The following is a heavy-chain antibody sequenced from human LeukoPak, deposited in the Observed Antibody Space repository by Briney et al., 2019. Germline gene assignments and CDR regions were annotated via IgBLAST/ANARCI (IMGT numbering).Heavy chain of an antibody. Sequence: GGSLRLSCAASGFTFSSYGMHWVRQAPGKGLEWVAVIWYGGSNKYYADSVKGRFTISRDNSKNTLYLQMNSLRAEDTAVYYCAKDGWEWELLSDLNYYYYMDVWGKGTTVTVCS. CDR1: GFTFSSYG. D-gene: IGHD1-26*01. CDR2: IWYGGSNK. CDR3: AKDGWEWELLSDLNYYYYMDV. J-gene: IGHJ6*03. V-gene: IGHV3-30*02.